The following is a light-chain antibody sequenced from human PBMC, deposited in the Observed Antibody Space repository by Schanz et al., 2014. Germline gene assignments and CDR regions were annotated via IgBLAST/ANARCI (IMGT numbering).Light chain of an antibody. J-gene: IGLJ3*02. CDR3: CSYAGSSTWV. CDR1: SSDVNAYNY. V-gene: IGLV2-14*03. Sequence: QSALTQPASVSGSPGQSITISCPGTSSDVNAYNYVSWYQQHPGKVPKLIIYDVSNRPSGVSNRFSGSKSANTASLTISGLQAEDEADYYCCSYAGSSTWVFGGGTKLTVL. CDR2: DVS.